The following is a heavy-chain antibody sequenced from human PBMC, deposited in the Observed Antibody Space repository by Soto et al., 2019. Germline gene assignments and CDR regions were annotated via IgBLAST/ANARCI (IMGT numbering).Heavy chain of an antibody. D-gene: IGHD1-26*01. CDR3: VRDVWWEVGVDAFDI. J-gene: IGHJ3*02. V-gene: IGHV3-30-3*01. CDR2: VSKDGSNT. CDR1: GFTFSLFV. Sequence: QVQLVESGGGVVQPGRSLRLSCAASGFTFSLFVMHWVRQVPGKGLEWVAAVSKDGSNTYYADSVKGRFTISRDNPKNTVFMQMNNLRPEDTAVYQCVRDVWWEVGVDAFDIWGQGTTVTVSS.